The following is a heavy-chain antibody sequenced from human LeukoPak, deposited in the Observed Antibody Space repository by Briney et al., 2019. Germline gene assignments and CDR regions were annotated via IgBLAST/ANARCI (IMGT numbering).Heavy chain of an antibody. CDR2: ISYDGRNI. CDR1: GFTFSSYT. J-gene: IGHJ4*02. V-gene: IGHV3-30*04. CDR3: AKGPLRGTAAAIDY. Sequence: GGSLRLSCTASGFTFSSYTMSWVRQAPGKGLEWVAVISYDGRNIHYPDSVKGRFTISRDISTDTLWLQMDSLRTEDTAVYYCAKGPLRGTAAAIDYWGQGTLVTVSS. D-gene: IGHD2-2*01.